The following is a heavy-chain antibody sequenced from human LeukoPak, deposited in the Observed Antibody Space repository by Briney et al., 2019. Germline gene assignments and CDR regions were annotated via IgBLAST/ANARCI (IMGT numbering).Heavy chain of an antibody. CDR2: IYSGGST. Sequence: GGSLRLSCAASGFTVSSNYMSWVRQAPGKGLEWVSVIYSGGSTYYADSVKSRFTISRDNSKNTLYLQMNSLRAEDTAVYYCATPGSSYYYYGMDVWGQGTTVTVSS. J-gene: IGHJ6*02. D-gene: IGHD6-13*01. CDR3: ATPGSSYYYYGMDV. V-gene: IGHV3-66*02. CDR1: GFTVSSNY.